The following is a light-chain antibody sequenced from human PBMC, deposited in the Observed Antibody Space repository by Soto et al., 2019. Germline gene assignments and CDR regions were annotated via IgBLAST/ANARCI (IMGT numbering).Light chain of an antibody. J-gene: IGKJ1*01. CDR1: QSVSSNY. CDR3: LQHFNFSWT. CDR2: GAS. Sequence: EIVLTQSPGTPSLSPGERATLSCRASQSVSSNYLAWYRQKPGQAPRLLIYGASNRATGVPDRFSGGGSGTDFTLTISSLQPEDFATYYCLQHFNFSWTFGQGTKVDNK. V-gene: IGKV3-20*01.